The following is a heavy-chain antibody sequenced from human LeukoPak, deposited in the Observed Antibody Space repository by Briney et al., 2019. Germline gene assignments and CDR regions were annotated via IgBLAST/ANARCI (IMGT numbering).Heavy chain of an antibody. D-gene: IGHD6-13*01. CDR2: MNPNSGNT. CDR3: AKAKRSSWYDPNYYYGMGV. CDR1: GYTFTSYD. Sequence: ASVKVSCKASGYTFTSYDINWVRQATGQGLEWMGWMNPNSGNTGYAQKFQGRVTMTRNTSISTAYMELSSLRSEDTAGYYCAKAKRSSWYDPNYYYGMGVLGQRATGTLSP. J-gene: IGHJ6*01. V-gene: IGHV1-8*01.